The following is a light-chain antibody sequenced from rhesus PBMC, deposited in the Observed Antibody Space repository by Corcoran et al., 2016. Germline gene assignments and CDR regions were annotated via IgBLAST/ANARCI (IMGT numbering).Light chain of an antibody. V-gene: IGKV1-33*02. CDR1: QDISKD. CDR3: QQHKTYPIT. CDR2: DAS. J-gene: IGKJ4*01. Sequence: IQMTQSPSSLSASVEDTVTITCQASQDISKDLAWYQQKPGKAPKLLIYDASTLQSGVPSRFRGSGYWTEFTLTISGLQPEDFTTYYCQQHKTYPITFGGGTKVEVK.